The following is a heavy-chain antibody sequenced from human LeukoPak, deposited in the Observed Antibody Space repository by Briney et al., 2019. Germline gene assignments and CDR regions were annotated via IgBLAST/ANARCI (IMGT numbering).Heavy chain of an antibody. CDR1: GGSISSSNW. V-gene: IGHV4-4*02. Sequence: PSGTLSLTCAVSGGSISSSNWWSWVRQPPGKGLEWIGEIYHSGSTNYNPSLKSRVTISFDTSKNQFSLKLSSVTAADTAAYYCARTRGHTYAQPTYFFDYWGQGTLVTVSS. D-gene: IGHD5-18*01. CDR2: IYHSGST. J-gene: IGHJ4*02. CDR3: ARTRGHTYAQPTYFFDY.